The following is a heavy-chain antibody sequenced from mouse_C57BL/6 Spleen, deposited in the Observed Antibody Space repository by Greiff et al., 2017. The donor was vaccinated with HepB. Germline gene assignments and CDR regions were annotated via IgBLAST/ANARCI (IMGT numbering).Heavy chain of an antibody. CDR2: ISDGGSYT. Sequence: EVHLVESGGGLVKPGGSLKLSCSASGFTFSSYAMSWVRQTPEKRLEWVATISDGGSYTYYPDNVKGRFTISRDNAKNNLYLQMSHLKSEDTAMYYCARDRNWGLFDYWGQGTTLTVSS. V-gene: IGHV5-4*01. CDR1: GFTFSSYA. J-gene: IGHJ2*01. D-gene: IGHD4-1*01. CDR3: ARDRNWGLFDY.